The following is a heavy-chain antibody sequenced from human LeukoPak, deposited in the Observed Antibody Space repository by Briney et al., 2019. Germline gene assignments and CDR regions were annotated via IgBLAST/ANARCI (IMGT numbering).Heavy chain of an antibody. Sequence: SETLSLTCTVSGGSVSSGSYYWSWIRQPPGKGLEWIGYIYYSGSTNYNPSLKSRVTISVDTSKNQFSLKLSSVTAADTAVYYCARVDDILTGYYPFDYWGQGTLVTVSS. V-gene: IGHV4-61*01. CDR3: ARVDDILTGYYPFDY. D-gene: IGHD3-9*01. CDR1: GGSVSSGSYY. J-gene: IGHJ4*02. CDR2: IYYSGST.